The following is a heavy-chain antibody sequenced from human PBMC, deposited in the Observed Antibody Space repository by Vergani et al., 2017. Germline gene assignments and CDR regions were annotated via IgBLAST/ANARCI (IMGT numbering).Heavy chain of an antibody. Sequence: EVQLVESGGGLVKPGGSLRLSCAASGFTFSSYSMNWVRQAPGKGLEWVSSISSSSSYIYYADSVKGRFTISRDNSKNTLYLQMNSLRAEDTAVYYCAKAWYYDFWSGYSPQFDPWGQGTLVTVSS. V-gene: IGHV3-21*04. D-gene: IGHD3-3*01. CDR2: ISSSSSYI. CDR3: AKAWYYDFWSGYSPQFDP. J-gene: IGHJ5*02. CDR1: GFTFSSYS.